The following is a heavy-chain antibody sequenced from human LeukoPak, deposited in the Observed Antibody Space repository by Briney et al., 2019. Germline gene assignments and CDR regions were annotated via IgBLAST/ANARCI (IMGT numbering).Heavy chain of an antibody. J-gene: IGHJ4*02. V-gene: IGHV3-30*02. CDR2: IWYDGSNK. D-gene: IGHD2-2*01. CDR1: GFTFSSYG. Sequence: GGSLRLSCAASGFTFSSYGMHWVRQAPGKGLEWVAVIWYDGSNKYYADSVKGRFTISRDNSKNTLYLQMNSLRAEDTAVYYCAKDVPSAYFDYWGQGTLVTVSS. CDR3: AKDVPSAYFDY.